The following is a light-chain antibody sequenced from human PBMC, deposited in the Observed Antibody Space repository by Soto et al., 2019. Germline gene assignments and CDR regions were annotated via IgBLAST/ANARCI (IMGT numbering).Light chain of an antibody. CDR2: DAS. CDR1: QTASSSH. CDR3: QQYGRSPYT. V-gene: IGKV3-20*01. Sequence: EIVLTQSPGALSLSPGERATLSCRASQTASSSHLAWYQQKPGQAPRLLIYDASSRATGISDRFSGSGSGTDFTLTISRLEPEDFGVYYCQQYGRSPYTFGQGTKVEIK. J-gene: IGKJ2*01.